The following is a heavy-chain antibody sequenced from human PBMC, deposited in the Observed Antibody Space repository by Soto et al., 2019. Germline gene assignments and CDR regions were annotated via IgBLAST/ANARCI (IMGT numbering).Heavy chain of an antibody. CDR1: GFTFSSYT. V-gene: IGHV3-23*01. CDR3: TKARCSGNPCYVPDY. CDR2: ISDSGGSP. J-gene: IGHJ4*01. Sequence: EVRLLESGGGLVQPGGSLRLSCAASGFTFSSYTMAWVRQAPGKGLEWVSAISDSGGSPYYADSVQGRFTISRDNSKNTLFLLMNSLRAEDTATYYCTKARCSGNPCYVPDYWGHGTLVTVSS. D-gene: IGHD2-15*01.